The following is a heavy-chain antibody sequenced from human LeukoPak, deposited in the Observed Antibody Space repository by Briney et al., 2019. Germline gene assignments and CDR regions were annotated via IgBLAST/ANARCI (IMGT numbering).Heavy chain of an antibody. V-gene: IGHV3-7*03. D-gene: IGHD3-3*01. CDR2: IKQDGSEK. CDR1: GFTFSSYW. CDR3: AKDQTYYDFWSGYYYYYGMDV. J-gene: IGHJ6*02. Sequence: GGSLRLSCAASGFTFSSYWMSWVRQAPGKGLEGVANIKQDGSEKYYVDSVKGRFTISRDNAKNSLYLQMNSLRAEDTALYYCAKDQTYYDFWSGYYYYYGMDVWGQGTTVTVSS.